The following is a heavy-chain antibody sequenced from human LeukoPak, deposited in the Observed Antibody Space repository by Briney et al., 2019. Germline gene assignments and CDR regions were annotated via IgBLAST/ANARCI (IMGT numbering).Heavy chain of an antibody. CDR1: GGSFSGYY. D-gene: IGHD4-17*01. J-gene: IGHJ4*02. CDR2: INHSGST. Sequence: SETLSLTCAVYGGSFSGYYWSWIRQPPGKGLEGIGEINHSGSTNYNPSLKSRVTISVDTSKNQFSLKLSSVTAADTAVYSCASNPYGYYFDYWGQGTLVTVSS. V-gene: IGHV4-34*01. CDR3: ASNPYGYYFDY.